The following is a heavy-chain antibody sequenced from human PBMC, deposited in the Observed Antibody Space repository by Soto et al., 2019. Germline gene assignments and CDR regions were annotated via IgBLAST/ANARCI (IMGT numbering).Heavy chain of an antibody. CDR2: IRNRGQSHIT. CDR3: ARDTYTDLDY. CDR1: GFTFSDHY. J-gene: IGHJ4*02. Sequence: EVQLVESGGGLVQPGGSLRLSCAASGFTFSDHYMDWFRQAPGKGLEWVGRIRNRGQSHITDYAASGKGRFTMSRDDPKNSLHLHMNSLKTEDTAVYYCARDTYTDLDYWGQGTLVTVSS. V-gene: IGHV3-72*01. D-gene: IGHD2-2*02.